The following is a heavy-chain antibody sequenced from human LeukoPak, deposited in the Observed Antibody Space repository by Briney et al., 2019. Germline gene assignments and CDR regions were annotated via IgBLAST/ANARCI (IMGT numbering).Heavy chain of an antibody. V-gene: IGHV3-30*02. CDR1: GFTFSSYW. J-gene: IGHJ4*02. CDR2: IRYDGSNK. CDR3: AKVPSSWYYFDY. D-gene: IGHD6-13*01. Sequence: GGSLRLSCAASGFTFSSYWMTWVRQAPGKGLEWVAFIRYDGSNKYYADSVKGRFTISRDNSKNTLYLQMNSLRAEDTAVYYCAKVPSSWYYFDYWGQGTLVTVSS.